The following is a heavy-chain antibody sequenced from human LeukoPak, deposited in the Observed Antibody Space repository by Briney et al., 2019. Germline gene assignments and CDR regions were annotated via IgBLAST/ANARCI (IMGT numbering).Heavy chain of an antibody. Sequence: SETLSLTCTVSGGSISTSGFYWGWIRQPPGTGLEWIGTIYYSGSTYYNPSLKSRVTVSVDTSKNQFSLRLTSVTAADTAVYYCARMYYYDSSGHYGYNWFDPWGQGTLVTVSS. CDR1: GGSISTSGFY. CDR3: ARMYYYDSSGHYGYNWFDP. D-gene: IGHD3-22*01. J-gene: IGHJ5*02. V-gene: IGHV4-39*01. CDR2: IYYSGST.